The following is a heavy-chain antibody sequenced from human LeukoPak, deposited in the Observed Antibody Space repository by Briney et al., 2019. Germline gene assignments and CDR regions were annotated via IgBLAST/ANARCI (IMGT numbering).Heavy chain of an antibody. J-gene: IGHJ4*02. V-gene: IGHV4-38-2*02. D-gene: IGHD5-12*01. Sequence: SETLSLTCTVSGYSISSGYYWGWIRQPPGKGLEWIGSIYHSGCTYYNPSLKSRVTISVDTSRNQFSLKLSSVTAADTAVYYCARYIGYSGYHYFDYWGQGTLVTVSS. CDR3: ARYIGYSGYHYFDY. CDR2: IYHSGCT. CDR1: GYSISSGYY.